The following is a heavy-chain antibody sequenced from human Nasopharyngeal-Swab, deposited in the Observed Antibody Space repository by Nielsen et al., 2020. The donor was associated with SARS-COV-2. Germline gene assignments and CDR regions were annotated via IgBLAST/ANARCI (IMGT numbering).Heavy chain of an antibody. V-gene: IGHV4-39*01. CDR1: GGSISSSSYY. D-gene: IGHD3-10*01. J-gene: IGHJ6*02. CDR2: IYYSGST. CDR3: ARHRGIYYYYYGMDV. Sequence: SETLSLTCTVSGGSISSSSYYWGWIRQPPGKGLEWIGSIYYSGSTYYNPSLKSRVTISVDTSKNHFSLKLSSVTAADTAVYYCARHRGIYYYYYGMDVWGQGTTVTVSS.